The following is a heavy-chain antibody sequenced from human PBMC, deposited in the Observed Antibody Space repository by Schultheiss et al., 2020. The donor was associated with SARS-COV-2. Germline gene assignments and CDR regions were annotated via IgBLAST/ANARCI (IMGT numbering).Heavy chain of an antibody. CDR1: GGSISSYY. J-gene: IGHJ6*03. V-gene: IGHV4-59*12. Sequence: SETLSLTCTVSGGSISSYYWSWIRQPPGKGLEWIGYIYYSGSTYYNPSLKSRVTISVDRSKNQFSLKLSSVTAADTAVYYCARGQRWRGYMDVWGQGTTVTVSS. CDR3: ARGQRWRGYMDV. D-gene: IGHD4-23*01. CDR2: IYYSGST.